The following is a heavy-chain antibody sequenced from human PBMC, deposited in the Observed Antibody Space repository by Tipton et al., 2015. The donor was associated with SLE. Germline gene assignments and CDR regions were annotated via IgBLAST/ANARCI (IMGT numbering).Heavy chain of an antibody. CDR2: IHSNGGT. J-gene: IGHJ3*02. CDR3: ARDHIAAYYAFDI. V-gene: IGHV4-31*11. D-gene: IGHD2-21*01. CDR1: GASVSSGNW. Sequence: TLSLTCVVSGASVSSGNWWNWIRLHPGKGLEWVGYIHSNGGTYYNPSLKSRLDISLDASKSQFSLRLTSLTAADTAVYYCARDHIAAYYAFDIWDQGTLVTVSS.